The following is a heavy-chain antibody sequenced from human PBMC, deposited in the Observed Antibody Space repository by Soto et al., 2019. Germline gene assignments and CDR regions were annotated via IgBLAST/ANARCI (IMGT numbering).Heavy chain of an antibody. V-gene: IGHV4-61*01. D-gene: IGHD6-19*01. Sequence: QVQLQESGPGLVKPSETLSLPGTVSGGSVSSGSYYWSWIRQPQGKGLEWIGYIYYSGSNSYNPSPKTRVTISVGTSQSPLSPTLSSVTAADTPVYYWARGIEGWYQGSYYYGLDVWGQGTTVTVSS. J-gene: IGHJ6*02. CDR3: ARGIEGWYQGSYYYGLDV. CDR2: IYYSGSN. CDR1: GGSVSSGSYY.